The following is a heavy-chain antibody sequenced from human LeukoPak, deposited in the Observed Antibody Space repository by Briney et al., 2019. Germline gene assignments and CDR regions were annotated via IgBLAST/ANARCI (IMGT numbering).Heavy chain of an antibody. D-gene: IGHD1-7*01. Sequence: ASVKVSCKASGYTFTSYGISWVRQATGQGLEWMGWMNPNSGNTGYAQKFQGRVTITRNTSISTAYMELSSLRSEDTAVYYCARERYNWNYYYYYYYMDVWGKGTTVTVSS. CDR3: ARERYNWNYYYYYYYMDV. V-gene: IGHV1-8*03. CDR1: GYTFTSYG. CDR2: MNPNSGNT. J-gene: IGHJ6*03.